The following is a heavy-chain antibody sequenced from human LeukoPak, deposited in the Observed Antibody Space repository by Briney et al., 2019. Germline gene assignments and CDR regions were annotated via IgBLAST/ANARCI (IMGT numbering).Heavy chain of an antibody. CDR2: IYYSGST. D-gene: IGHD2-21*02. Sequence: SETLSLTCTVSGGSISSSSYYWGWIRQPPGKGLEWIGSIYYSGSTYYNPSLKSRVTISVDTSKNQFSLKLSSVTAADTAVYYCARAEFCGGDCWGVQAFDIWGQGTMVTVSS. J-gene: IGHJ3*02. CDR1: GGSISSSSYY. CDR3: ARAEFCGGDCWGVQAFDI. V-gene: IGHV4-39*07.